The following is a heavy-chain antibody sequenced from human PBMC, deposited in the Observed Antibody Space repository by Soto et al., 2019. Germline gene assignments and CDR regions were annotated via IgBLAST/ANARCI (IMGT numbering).Heavy chain of an antibody. D-gene: IGHD6-6*01. J-gene: IGHJ3*02. Sequence: ASVKVSCKASGYTFTGYYMHWVRQAPGQGLEWMGWINPNSGGTNYAQKFQGWVTMTRDTSISTAYMELSRLRSDDTAVYYCARDRGGIAARPGDAFDIWGQGTMVTVS. CDR2: INPNSGGT. CDR3: ARDRGGIAARPGDAFDI. V-gene: IGHV1-2*04. CDR1: GYTFTGYY.